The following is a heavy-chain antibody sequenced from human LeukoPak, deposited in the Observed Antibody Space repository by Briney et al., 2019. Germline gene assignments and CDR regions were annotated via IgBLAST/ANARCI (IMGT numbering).Heavy chain of an antibody. CDR1: GYTFTSYG. V-gene: IGHV1-18*01. Sequence: ASVKVSCKASGYTFTSYGISWVRQAPGQGLEWMGWISAYNGNTNYAQKLQGRVTMTTDTSTSTAYMELRSLRSDDTAVYYCARADSSPLPPHLDYWGQGTLVTVSS. J-gene: IGHJ4*02. CDR2: ISAYNGNT. CDR3: ARADSSPLPPHLDY. D-gene: IGHD6-6*01.